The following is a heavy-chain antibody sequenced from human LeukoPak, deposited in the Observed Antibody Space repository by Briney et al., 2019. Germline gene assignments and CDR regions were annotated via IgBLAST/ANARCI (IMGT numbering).Heavy chain of an antibody. V-gene: IGHV4-39*01. J-gene: IGHJ4*02. Sequence: PSETLSLTCIVSGGSITTTTYYWGWIRQPPGKGLEWIGSIFYSGSNFLNPPLKSRVTMSVDTSKNQFSLKVTSVTAADTAVYYCARQRNGDGYFFDSWGPGTLVTVSS. CDR2: IFYSGSN. D-gene: IGHD5-24*01. CDR1: GGSITTTTYY. CDR3: ARQRNGDGYFFDS.